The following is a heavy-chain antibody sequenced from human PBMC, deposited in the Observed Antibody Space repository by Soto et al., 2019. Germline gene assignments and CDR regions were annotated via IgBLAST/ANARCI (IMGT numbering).Heavy chain of an antibody. V-gene: IGHV4-30-2*01. Sequence: QLQLQESGSGLVKPSQTLSLTCAVSGASIGSGGSSWSWIRQAPGTGLEWIGYIYHSGITNYNPSLKIRVTISVDNSQNQFSLRLSLVTAANTAVYYCARGLAVRGSYGFDVWGQGTKVTVSS. J-gene: IGHJ6*02. CDR3: ARGLAVRGSYGFDV. CDR1: GASIGSGGSS. CDR2: IYHSGIT. D-gene: IGHD3-10*01.